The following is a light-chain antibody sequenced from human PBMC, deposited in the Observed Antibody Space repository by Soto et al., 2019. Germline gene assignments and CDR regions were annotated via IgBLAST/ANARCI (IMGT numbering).Light chain of an antibody. CDR2: DVS. J-gene: IGKJ1*01. CDR1: QSVSDS. Sequence: IQMTQSPSTLSASVGDTVTITCRASQSVSDSLAWYQVKPGEAPKLLIFDVSNLETGVPSRFSGSGSGTDITLTIISLQSEDFAVYYCQQYNDWPRTFGQGTKV. V-gene: IGKV1-5*01. CDR3: QQYNDWPRT.